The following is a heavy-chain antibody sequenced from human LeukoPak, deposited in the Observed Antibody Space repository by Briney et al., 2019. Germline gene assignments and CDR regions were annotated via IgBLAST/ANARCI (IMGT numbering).Heavy chain of an antibody. CDR3: ARARQADYGDCDY. CDR1: GSSVSSGSYY. CDR2: IYYSGST. V-gene: IGHV4-61*01. Sequence: SETLSLTCTVSGSSVSSGSYYWSWLRQPPGTRLEWIGYIYYSGSTNYNPSLKSRVTISVDTSKNQFSLKLSSVNAADTAVYYCARARQADYGDCDYWGQGTLVTVSS. J-gene: IGHJ4*02. D-gene: IGHD3-16*01.